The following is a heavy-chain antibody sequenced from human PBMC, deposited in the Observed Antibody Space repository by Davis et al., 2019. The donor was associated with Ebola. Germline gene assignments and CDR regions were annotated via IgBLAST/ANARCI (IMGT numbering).Heavy chain of an antibody. CDR1: GGTFSSYA. CDR2: IIPIFGTA. D-gene: IGHD4-17*01. J-gene: IGHJ5*02. Sequence: AASVKVSCKASGGTFSSYAISWVRQAPGQGLEWMGGIIPIFGTANYAQKFQGRVTITADESTSTAYMELSSLRSEDTAVYYCARDEATVTTNWFDPWGQGTLVTVSS. CDR3: ARDEATVTTNWFDP. V-gene: IGHV1-69*13.